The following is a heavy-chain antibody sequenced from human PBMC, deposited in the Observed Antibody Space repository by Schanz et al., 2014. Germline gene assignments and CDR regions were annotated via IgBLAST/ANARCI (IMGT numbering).Heavy chain of an antibody. CDR3: ARGGSGSHYRRDY. J-gene: IGHJ4*02. Sequence: EVQLVESGGGLIQPGGSLRLSCAASGFGFSSYSMNWVRQAPGKGLEWVSYISGSSRTIYYADSMKGRFTVSRDNAENALYLQMNILRAEDTGLYFCARGGSGSHYRRDYWGQGTLVTVSS. CDR2: ISGSSRTI. CDR1: GFGFSSYS. V-gene: IGHV3-48*01. D-gene: IGHD1-26*01.